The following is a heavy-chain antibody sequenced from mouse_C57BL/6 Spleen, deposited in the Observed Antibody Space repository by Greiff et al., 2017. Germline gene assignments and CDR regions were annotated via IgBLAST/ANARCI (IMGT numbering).Heavy chain of an antibody. CDR3: ARGGLPFDY. D-gene: IGHD3-3*01. CDR1: GYAFSSSW. V-gene: IGHV1-82*01. J-gene: IGHJ2*01. CDR2: IYPGDGDT. Sequence: QVQLKESGPELVKPGASVKISCKASGYAFSSSWMNWVKQRPGKGLEWIGRIYPGDGDTNYNGKFKGKATLTADKSSSTAYMQLSSLTSEDSAVYFCARGGLPFDYWGQGTTLTVSS.